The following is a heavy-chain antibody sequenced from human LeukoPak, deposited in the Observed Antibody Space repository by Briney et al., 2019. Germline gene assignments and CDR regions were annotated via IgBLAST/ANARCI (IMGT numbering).Heavy chain of an antibody. J-gene: IGHJ3*02. CDR2: ISAYNGNT. Sequence: GAPVKVSCKASGYTFTSYGISWVRQAPGQGLEWMGWISAYNGNTNYAQKLQGRVTMTTDTSTSTAYMELRSLRSDDTAVYYCARDRLDVWFGELSDAFDIWGQGTMVTVSS. CDR3: ARDRLDVWFGELSDAFDI. CDR1: GYTFTSYG. D-gene: IGHD3-10*01. V-gene: IGHV1-18*01.